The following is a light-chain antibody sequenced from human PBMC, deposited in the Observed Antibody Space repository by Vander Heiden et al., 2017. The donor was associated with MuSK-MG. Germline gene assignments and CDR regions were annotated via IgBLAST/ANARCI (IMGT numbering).Light chain of an antibody. J-gene: IGKJ1*01. Sequence: IQMTQSPSTLSASLGDRVTITCRASQSISSWLAWYQQKPGKAPKLLIYRASSLQSGVPSRFSGSGSGTEFTLTISGLQPDDFATYYCQQYDASLTFGQGTKVDIK. CDR2: RAS. CDR1: QSISSW. CDR3: QQYDASLT. V-gene: IGKV1-5*03.